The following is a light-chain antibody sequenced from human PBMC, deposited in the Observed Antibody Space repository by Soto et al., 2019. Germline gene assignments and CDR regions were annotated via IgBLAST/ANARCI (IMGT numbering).Light chain of an antibody. Sequence: DIQVTQYTSTLSASVGDRVTITCRASQSISTRLAWYQQKPGKAPKLLIYDASSLESGVPSRFSGSAPGTEFTLTISSLQPDDFVTYYCQQYNSYSTFGQGTK. CDR3: QQYNSYST. CDR2: DAS. J-gene: IGKJ1*01. V-gene: IGKV1-5*01. CDR1: QSISTR.